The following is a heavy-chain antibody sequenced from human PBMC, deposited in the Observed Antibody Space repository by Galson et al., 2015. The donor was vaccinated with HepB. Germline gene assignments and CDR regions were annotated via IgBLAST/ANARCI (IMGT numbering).Heavy chain of an antibody. V-gene: IGHV3-43*01. CDR2: ISWDGGTK. CDR3: AKDIGIVIPGTMWSFLFDY. Sequence: LRLSCAASGFTFGDSTMHWVRQVPGKGLEWVSLISWDGGTKYYADSVKARFTVSRDNSKNSLYLQMNSLRTEDTAFYYCAKDIGIVIPGTMWSFLFDYWGQGTLVTVSS. CDR1: GFTFGDST. D-gene: IGHD2-2*01. J-gene: IGHJ4*02.